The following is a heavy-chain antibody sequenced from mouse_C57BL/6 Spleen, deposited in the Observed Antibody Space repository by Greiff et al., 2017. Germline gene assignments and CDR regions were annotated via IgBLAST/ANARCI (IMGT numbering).Heavy chain of an antibody. J-gene: IGHJ3*01. V-gene: IGHV1-4*01. D-gene: IGHD1-3*01. Sequence: VQLQQSGAELARPGASVKMSCKASGYTFTSYTMHWVKQRPGQGLEWIGYINPSSGYTKYNQKFKDKATLTADKSSSTAYMQLSSLTSEVSAVYYCASNLKGWFAYWGQGTLVTASA. CDR1: GYTFTSYT. CDR2: INPSSGYT. CDR3: ASNLKGWFAY.